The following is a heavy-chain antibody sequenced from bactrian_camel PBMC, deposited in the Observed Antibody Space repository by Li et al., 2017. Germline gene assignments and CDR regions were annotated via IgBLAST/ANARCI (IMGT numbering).Heavy chain of an antibody. D-gene: IGHD4*01. V-gene: IGHV3S31*01. Sequence: VLLVESGGDSVQPGGSLRLSCVASELTYSKDTMGWFRQAPGKGLEWVSQLNSGGGATYYADSVKGRFTISKDNAKNVLNLQMDNLNPEDSAMYYCAAGHCAGGSCTCSRELYDYNTWGQQGTQVTVS. CDR1: ELTYSKDT. J-gene: IGHJ4*01. CDR2: LNSGGGAT.